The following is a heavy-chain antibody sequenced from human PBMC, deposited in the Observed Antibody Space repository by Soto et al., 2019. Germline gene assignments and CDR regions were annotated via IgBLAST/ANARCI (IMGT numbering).Heavy chain of an antibody. CDR1: GFTFSSYD. V-gene: IGHV3-23*01. J-gene: IGHJ4*02. D-gene: IGHD4-17*01. CDR2: ISVTGSGT. Sequence: EVQLLESGGGLVQPGGSLGLSCAASGFTFSSYDMSWVRQAPGKGLEYVSSISVTGSGTYYADSVKGRFTISRDNSKKTLYLQMNSLRFEDTAVYYCARTTTTKSRDYWGQGILVTVSS. CDR3: ARTTTTKSRDY.